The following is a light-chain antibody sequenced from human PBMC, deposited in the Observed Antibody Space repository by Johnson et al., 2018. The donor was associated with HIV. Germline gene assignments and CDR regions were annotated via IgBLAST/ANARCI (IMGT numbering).Light chain of an antibody. V-gene: IGLV1-51*01. J-gene: IGLJ1*01. CDR2: DNN. CDR3: GTWDSSLSAEV. Sequence: QSVLTQPPSVSAAPGQKVTISCSGSSSNIGNNYVSWYQQLPGTAPKLLIYDNNKRPSGIPDRFSGSKSGTSATLGLTGLPTGDEADYYCGTWDSSLSAEVFGTGTKVTVL. CDR1: SSNIGNNY.